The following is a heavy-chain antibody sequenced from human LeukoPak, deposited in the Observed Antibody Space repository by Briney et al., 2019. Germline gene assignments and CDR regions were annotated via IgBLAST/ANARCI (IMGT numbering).Heavy chain of an antibody. CDR2: ISSSGSTI. CDR3: ARGPYYYYGMDV. Sequence: AGGSLRLSCAASGFTFSSYEMNWVRQAPGKGLEWVSYISSSGSTIYYADSVKGRFTIPRDNAKNSLYLQMNSLRAEDTAVYYCARGPYYYYGMDVWGQGTTVTVSS. CDR1: GFTFSSYE. J-gene: IGHJ6*02. V-gene: IGHV3-48*03.